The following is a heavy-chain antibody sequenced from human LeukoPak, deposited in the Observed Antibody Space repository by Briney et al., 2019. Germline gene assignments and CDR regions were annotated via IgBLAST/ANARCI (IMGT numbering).Heavy chain of an antibody. CDR2: IYHSGST. J-gene: IGHJ4*02. CDR1: GVSISSGNW. V-gene: IGHV4-4*02. CDR3: ARSGSNHLVDFDC. Sequence: PSETLSLTCAVSGVSISSGNWWSWVRQPPGKGLEWIGDIYHSGSTNYNPSLKSRLTISVDNSKNQFSLMLRSVTAADTALYYCARSGSNHLVDFDCWGQGTLVTVSS. D-gene: IGHD1-26*01.